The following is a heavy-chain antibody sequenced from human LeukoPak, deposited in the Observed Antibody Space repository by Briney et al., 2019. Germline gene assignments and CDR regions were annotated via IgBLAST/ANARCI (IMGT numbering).Heavy chain of an antibody. V-gene: IGHV2-5*02. CDR2: IYWDDDK. D-gene: IGHD6-19*01. CDR1: GFSVNTSGVG. CDR3: AHAQGGFSSDWYFQGFDF. Sequence: SGPTLVKPTQTLTLTCTLSGFSVNTSGVGVGWIRQPPGKALGWLALIYWDDDKRYSPSLKSRLTISKDTSKNRVILTMSNMDPVDTATYYCAHAQGGFSSDWYFQGFDFWGQGIMVTVSS. J-gene: IGHJ4*02.